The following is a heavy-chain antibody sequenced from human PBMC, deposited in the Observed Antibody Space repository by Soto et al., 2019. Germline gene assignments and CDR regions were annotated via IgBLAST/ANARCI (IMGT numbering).Heavy chain of an antibody. V-gene: IGHV3-33*01. J-gene: IGHJ4*02. CDR1: GFTFDNYG. CDR2: ISYDDTYK. D-gene: IGHD4-17*01. CDR3: AGGDYGDSIDY. Sequence: QVHLVESGGGVVQPGRSLRLSCAASGFTFDNYGMLWVRQAPGTGLEWVALISYDDTYKYYTDSVRGRFTISRDNSKNILFLQMNSLKADDTAVYYCAGGDYGDSIDYWGQGTLVTVSS.